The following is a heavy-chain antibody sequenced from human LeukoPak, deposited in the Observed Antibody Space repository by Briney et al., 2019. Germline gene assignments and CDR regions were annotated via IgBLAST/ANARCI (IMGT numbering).Heavy chain of an antibody. Sequence: GGSLRLSCAASGFTFSRHWMHWVRQAPGKGLVWISRINSDASDTNYADFVKGRSTISRDNAKNTVYLQINSLRDEDTAVYYCARICSSTDCLIPDWGQGTLVTVSS. J-gene: IGHJ4*02. V-gene: IGHV3-74*01. CDR1: GFTFSRHW. CDR3: ARICSSTDCLIPD. CDR2: INSDASDT. D-gene: IGHD2-2*01.